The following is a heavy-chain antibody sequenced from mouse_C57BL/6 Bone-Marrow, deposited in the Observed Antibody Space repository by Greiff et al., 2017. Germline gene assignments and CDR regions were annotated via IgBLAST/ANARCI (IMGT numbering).Heavy chain of an antibody. Sequence: VQLQQPGAELVMPGASVKLSCKASGYTFTSYWMHWVKQRPGQGLEWIGEIDPSDSYTNYNQKFKGKSTLTVDKSSSTAYMQLSSLTSEDSAVYYCAREKALITTIVEHFDYWGQGTTLTVSS. J-gene: IGHJ2*01. V-gene: IGHV1-69*01. CDR1: GYTFTSYW. D-gene: IGHD1-1*01. CDR3: AREKALITTIVEHFDY. CDR2: IDPSDSYT.